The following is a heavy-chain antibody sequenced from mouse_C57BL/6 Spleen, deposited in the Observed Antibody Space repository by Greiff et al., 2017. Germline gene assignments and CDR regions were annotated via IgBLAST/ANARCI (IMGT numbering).Heavy chain of an antibody. CDR3: ARSGLLLYYYARDY. J-gene: IGHJ4*01. CDR1: GFTFSSYG. D-gene: IGHD2-3*01. CDR2: ISSGGSYT. Sequence: EVKLMESGGDLVKPGGSLKLSCAASGFTFSSYGMSWVRQTPDKRLEWVATISSGGSYTYYPDSVKGRFTISRDNAKNTLYLQMSSLKSEDTAMYYCARSGLLLYYYARDYWGQGTSVTVSS. V-gene: IGHV5-6*01.